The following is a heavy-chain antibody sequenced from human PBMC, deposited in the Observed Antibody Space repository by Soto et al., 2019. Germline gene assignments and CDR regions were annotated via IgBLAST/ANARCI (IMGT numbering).Heavy chain of an antibody. V-gene: IGHV3-23*01. Sequence: EVQLLQSGGGLVQPGRSLRLSCSASGLIFSDYAMSWVRQAPGKGLEWVSSISGSGDATYYADSVKGRFTISRDNXKXXLSLQMNSLRVEDTAVYYCAKDKDRGGDNYPPFDHWGQGALVTVSP. CDR1: GLIFSDYA. J-gene: IGHJ4*02. D-gene: IGHD2-21*02. CDR3: AKDKDRGGDNYPPFDH. CDR2: ISGSGDAT.